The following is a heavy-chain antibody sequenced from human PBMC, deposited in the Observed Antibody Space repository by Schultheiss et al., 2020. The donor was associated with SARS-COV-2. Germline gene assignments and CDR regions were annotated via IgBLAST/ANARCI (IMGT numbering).Heavy chain of an antibody. J-gene: IGHJ5*02. D-gene: IGHD5-18*01. CDR1: GGSISSGGYY. Sequence: SETLSLTCTVSGGSISSGGYYWSWIRQHPGKGLEWIGYIYYSASTYYNPSLKSRVTMSVDTSKNQFSLKLSSVTAADTAVYYCAREPPQDTAMSGGWFDPWGRGTLVTVSS. V-gene: IGHV4-31*03. CDR2: IYYSAST. CDR3: AREPPQDTAMSGGWFDP.